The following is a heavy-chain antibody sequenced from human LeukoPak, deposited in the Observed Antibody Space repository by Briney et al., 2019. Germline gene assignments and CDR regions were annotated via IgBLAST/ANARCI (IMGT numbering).Heavy chain of an antibody. Sequence: GGSLRLSCAASGVSFSSYWWHWVRQAPGKGLVWVSRIKCDDSTTNYPYSVRGLFTTSGETAKNTPFLQMNSLRAEDTAASYCARGDGGGNQGRFDYWGQGTLVTVSS. CDR3: ARGDGGGNQGRFDY. CDR1: GVSFSSYW. J-gene: IGHJ4*02. V-gene: IGHV3-74*01. D-gene: IGHD4-23*01. CDR2: IKCDDSTT.